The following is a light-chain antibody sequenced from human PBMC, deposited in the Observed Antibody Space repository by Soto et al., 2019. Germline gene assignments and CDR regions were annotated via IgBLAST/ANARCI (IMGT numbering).Light chain of an antibody. V-gene: IGLV3-21*04. CDR2: YDR. J-gene: IGLJ2*01. Sequence: SYVLTQPPSVSVAPGKAARITCGGNNIGSKSVHWYQQKPGQAPLLVIYYDRDRPSGIPERFSGSNSGNTATLTISRVEAGDEAVYYCQLWDGGSGHRVFGGGTKVTVL. CDR3: QLWDGGSGHRV. CDR1: NIGSKS.